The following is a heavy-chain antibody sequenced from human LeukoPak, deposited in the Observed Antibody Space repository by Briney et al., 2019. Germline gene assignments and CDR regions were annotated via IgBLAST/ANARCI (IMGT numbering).Heavy chain of an antibody. CDR3: ARAPPGWYHYFFDY. J-gene: IGHJ4*02. Sequence: SETLSLTCTVSNGSISSYYWSWIRQPPGKGLEWIGYIFYSGSTNYNPSLKSRVTISVDTSKNQFSLKLSSVTAADTAVYYCARAPPGWYHYFFDYWGQGTLVTVSS. V-gene: IGHV4-59*12. D-gene: IGHD6-19*01. CDR1: NGSISSYY. CDR2: IFYSGST.